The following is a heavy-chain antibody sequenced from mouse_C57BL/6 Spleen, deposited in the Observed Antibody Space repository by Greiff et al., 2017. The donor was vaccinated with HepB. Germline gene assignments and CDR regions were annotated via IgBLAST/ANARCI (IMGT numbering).Heavy chain of an antibody. CDR3: ARWGLPYDYAMDY. D-gene: IGHD2-12*01. CDR1: GYTFTSYW. V-gene: IGHV1-69*01. CDR2: IDPSDSYT. Sequence: QVQLQQPGAELVMPGASVKLSCKASGYTFTSYWMHWVKQRPGQGLEWIGEIDPSDSYTNYNQEFKGKSTLTVDKSSSTAYMQLSSLTSEDSAVYNCARWGLPYDYAMDYWGQGTSVTVSS. J-gene: IGHJ4*01.